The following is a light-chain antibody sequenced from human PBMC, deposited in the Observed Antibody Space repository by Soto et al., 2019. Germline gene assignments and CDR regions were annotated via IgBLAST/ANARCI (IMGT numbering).Light chain of an antibody. CDR2: AAS. J-gene: IGKJ2*01. CDR1: QGISSY. CDR3: QQYYTYPQT. Sequence: AIRMTQSPSSFSASTGDRVTITCRASQGISSYLAWYQQKPGKAPKLLVYAASTLQYGVPSRFSGSGSGTDFTLTIICLQSEDFATYFCQQYYTYPQTFGHGTKLEIK. V-gene: IGKV1-8*01.